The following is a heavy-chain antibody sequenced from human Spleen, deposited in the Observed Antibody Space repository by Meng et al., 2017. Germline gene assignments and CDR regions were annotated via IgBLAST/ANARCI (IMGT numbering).Heavy chain of an antibody. Sequence: GESLKISCAASGFTFSSYAMHWVRQAPGKGLEWVAVISYDGSNKYYADSVKGRFTISRDNSKNTLYLQMNSLRAEDTAVYYCARALKLTYCSGGSCYSGYYGMDVWGQGTTVTVSS. CDR2: ISYDGSNK. D-gene: IGHD2-15*01. J-gene: IGHJ6*02. CDR1: GFTFSSYA. V-gene: IGHV3-30*04. CDR3: ARALKLTYCSGGSCYSGYYGMDV.